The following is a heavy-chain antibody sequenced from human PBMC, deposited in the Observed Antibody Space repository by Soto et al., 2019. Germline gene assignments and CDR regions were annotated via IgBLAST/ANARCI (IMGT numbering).Heavy chain of an antibody. Sequence: QVQLQESGPGLVKPSQTLFLTCSVSGVSVTTGGGYYWSWIRQHPGKGPEWIGYIYYSGSTYYNPSLNSRVTISADPSTNQFSLTMTSVTVADTAVYFCAKDEGLLWSGELVWGQGILVTVSS. V-gene: IGHV4-31*03. D-gene: IGHD3-10*01. CDR1: GVSVTTGGGYY. CDR2: IYYSGST. J-gene: IGHJ4*02. CDR3: AKDEGLLWSGELV.